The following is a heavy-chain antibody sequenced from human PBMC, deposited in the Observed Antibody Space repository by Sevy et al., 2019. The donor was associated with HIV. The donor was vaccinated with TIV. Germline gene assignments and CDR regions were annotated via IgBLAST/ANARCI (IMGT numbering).Heavy chain of an antibody. CDR2: ISSSGSTI. V-gene: IGHV3-48*03. CDR1: GFTFSSYE. J-gene: IGHJ4*02. CDR3: ASGGFGELLPSDY. D-gene: IGHD3-10*01. Sequence: GGSLRLSCAASGFTFSSYEMNWVRQAPGKGLEWVSYISSSGSTIYYADSVKGRFTISRDNAKNSLYLRMNSLRAEDTAVYYCASGGFGELLPSDYWGQGTLVTVSS.